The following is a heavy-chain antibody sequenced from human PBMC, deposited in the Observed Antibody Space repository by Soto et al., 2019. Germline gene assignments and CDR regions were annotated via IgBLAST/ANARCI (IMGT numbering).Heavy chain of an antibody. V-gene: IGHV3-48*03. CDR1: GFTFSSYE. CDR2: ISSSGSTI. D-gene: IGHD3-10*01. CDR3: ASRAGSYYYYGMDV. Sequence: GGSLRLSXAASGFTFSSYEMNWVRQAPGKGLEWVSYISSSGSTIYYADSVKGRFTISRDNAKNSLYLQMHSLRAEETAVYYCASRAGSYYYYGMDVWGQGTTITVS. J-gene: IGHJ6*02.